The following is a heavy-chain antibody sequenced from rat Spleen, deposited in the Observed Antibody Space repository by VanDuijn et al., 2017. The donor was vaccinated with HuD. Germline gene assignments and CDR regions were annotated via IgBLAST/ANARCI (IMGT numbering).Heavy chain of an antibody. J-gene: IGHJ2*01. CDR1: GFSLTSYT. V-gene: IGHV2-6*01. CDR3: ARPHSYYGYKSYYFDY. D-gene: IGHD1-7*01. Sequence: QVQLKESGPGLVQPSQTLSLTCTVSGFSLTSYTISWVRQPPGKGLEWIAAMLTGGNTYYNPALKSRLSISRDTSKSQVFLKMNSLQTEDTAMYFCARPHSYYGYKSYYFDYWGQGVMVTVSS. CDR2: MLTGGNT.